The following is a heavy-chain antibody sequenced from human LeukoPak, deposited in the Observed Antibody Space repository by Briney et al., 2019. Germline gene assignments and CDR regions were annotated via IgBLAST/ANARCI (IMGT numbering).Heavy chain of an antibody. D-gene: IGHD3-10*01. CDR2: ISAYNGHT. Sequence: ASVNVSCKASGYTFTSYGISWVGQAPGQGLEWMGWISAYNGHTNYAQKLQGRVTMTTDTSTSTAYMELRSLRSDDTAVYYCARGRRVTGWFDPWGQGTLVTVSS. J-gene: IGHJ5*02. V-gene: IGHV1-18*01. CDR1: GYTFTSYG. CDR3: ARGRRVTGWFDP.